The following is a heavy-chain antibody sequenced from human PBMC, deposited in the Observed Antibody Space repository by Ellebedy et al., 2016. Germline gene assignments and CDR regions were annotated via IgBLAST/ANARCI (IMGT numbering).Heavy chain of an antibody. V-gene: IGHV3-48*01. J-gene: IGHJ6*03. D-gene: IGHD2-8*01. CDR3: ARAPAPYCTNGACYYYYYMDV. CDR2: ISSSTSSI. CDR1: GFTFSSYS. Sequence: GGSLRLXCAASGFTFSSYSMNWVRQAPGKGLEWVSYISSSTSSIYYADSVKGRFTISRDNAKNSLYLQMNSLRAEDTAVYYCARAPAPYCTNGACYYYYYMDVWGKGTTVTVSS.